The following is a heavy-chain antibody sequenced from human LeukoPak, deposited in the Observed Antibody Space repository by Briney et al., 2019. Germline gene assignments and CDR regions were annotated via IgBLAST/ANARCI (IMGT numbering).Heavy chain of an antibody. CDR2: ISGSGGST. V-gene: IGHV3-23*01. CDR1: GFTFSSYA. Sequence: GGSLRLSCAASGFTFSSYAMSWVRQAPGKGLEWVSVISGSGGSTYYADSVKGRFTISRDNSKNTLYLQMNSLRAEDTAVYYCAKNPLFVWGSYRSTYYFDYWGQGTLVTVSS. D-gene: IGHD3-16*02. J-gene: IGHJ4*02. CDR3: AKNPLFVWGSYRSTYYFDY.